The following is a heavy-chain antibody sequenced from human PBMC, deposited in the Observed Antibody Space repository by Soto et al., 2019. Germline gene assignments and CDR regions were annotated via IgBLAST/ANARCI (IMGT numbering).Heavy chain of an antibody. CDR1: GFTFSSYG. CDR2: ISYDGSNK. Sequence: GGSLRLSCAASGFTFSSYGMHWVRQAPGKWLEWVAVISYDGSNKYYADSVKGRFTISRDNSKNTLYLQMNSLRAEDTAVYYCAKDMRSYCTTTSCYFMDVWGQGXTVTVSS. J-gene: IGHJ6*02. D-gene: IGHD2-2*01. CDR3: AKDMRSYCTTTSCYFMDV. V-gene: IGHV3-30*18.